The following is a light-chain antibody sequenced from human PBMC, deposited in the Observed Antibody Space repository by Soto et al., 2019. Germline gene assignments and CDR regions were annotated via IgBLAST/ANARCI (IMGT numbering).Light chain of an antibody. CDR1: QSVSNNY. CDR2: GAS. V-gene: IGKV3-20*01. J-gene: IGKJ1*01. CDR3: QQYGTSPWT. Sequence: EIVLTQSPGTLSLSPGERATLSCRASQSVSNNYLAWYQQKPGQAPRLLIYGASNRATGIPDRFSGSGSGTDFTLTVSRLEPEDFAVYYCQQYGTSPWTFGQGTKVDIK.